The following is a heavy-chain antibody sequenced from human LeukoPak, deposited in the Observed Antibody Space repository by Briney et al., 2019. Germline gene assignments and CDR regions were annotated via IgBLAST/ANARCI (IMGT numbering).Heavy chain of an antibody. Sequence: SETLSLTCAVYGGSFSGYYWSWIRQPPGKGLEWIGEINHSGSTNYNPSLKSRVTISVDTSKNQFSLKLSSVTAADTAEYYCARRTDIVVVPAANWFDPWGQGTLVTVSS. V-gene: IGHV4-34*01. CDR3: ARRTDIVVVPAANWFDP. J-gene: IGHJ5*02. CDR2: INHSGST. CDR1: GGSFSGYY. D-gene: IGHD2-2*01.